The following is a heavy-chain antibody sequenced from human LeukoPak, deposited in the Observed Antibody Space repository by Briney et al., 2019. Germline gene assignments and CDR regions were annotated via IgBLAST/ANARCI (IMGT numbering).Heavy chain of an antibody. J-gene: IGHJ4*02. CDR2: ISPDERVI. Sequence: GGSLGLSCAASGVIFSDHWMAWIRQTPGEGLEWVANISPDERVINYGDPVKGRFSISRDNAKTSLYLEMNSLSVEDTAVYFCARDVGGGYHLFKENYWGAGTLVTVSS. CDR1: GVIFSDHW. V-gene: IGHV3-7*04. D-gene: IGHD3-16*02. CDR3: ARDVGGGYHLFKENY.